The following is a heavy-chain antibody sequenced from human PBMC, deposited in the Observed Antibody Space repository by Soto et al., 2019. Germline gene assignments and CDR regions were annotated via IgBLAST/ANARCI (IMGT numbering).Heavy chain of an antibody. Sequence: EVQLVESGGGLVKPGGSLRLSCAASGFTFSSYSMNWVRQAPGKGLEWVSSISSSSSYIYYADSVKGRFTISRDNAKNSLYLQMNGLGAEDTAVYYCARAARTYYYYGMDVWGQGTTVTVSS. CDR3: ARAARTYYYYGMDV. CDR2: ISSSSSYI. J-gene: IGHJ6*02. V-gene: IGHV3-21*01. D-gene: IGHD6-6*01. CDR1: GFTFSSYS.